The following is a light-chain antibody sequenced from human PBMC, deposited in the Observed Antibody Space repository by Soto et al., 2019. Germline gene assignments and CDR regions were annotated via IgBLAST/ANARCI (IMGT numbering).Light chain of an antibody. J-gene: IGKJ4*01. CDR1: QGISSA. CDR2: TAS. Sequence: IQMTQSPSSLSASVGDRVTITCRASQGISSALAWYQQKPGIAPKLLIYTASTLQSGVQSRFSGSGSGTDFTLTIRSLQPEDFATYYCKQLHNYPLTFGGGTKVDIK. V-gene: IGKV1-9*01. CDR3: KQLHNYPLT.